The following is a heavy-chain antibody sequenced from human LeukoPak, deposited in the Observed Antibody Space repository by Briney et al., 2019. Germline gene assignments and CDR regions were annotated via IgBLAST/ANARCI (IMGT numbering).Heavy chain of an antibody. CDR2: INPNSGAT. D-gene: IGHD5-12*01. V-gene: IGHV1-2*02. J-gene: IGHJ5*02. CDR1: GFTFTGFH. Sequence: SSVKVSCKASGFTFTGFHMHWVRQAPGQGLEWLRWINPNSGATNYAQRFQGRVTMTRDTSTSTAYMELSGLRSDDTAVYYCARGAFSGYANAKYDTWGQGTLVTVSS. CDR3: ARGAFSGYANAKYDT.